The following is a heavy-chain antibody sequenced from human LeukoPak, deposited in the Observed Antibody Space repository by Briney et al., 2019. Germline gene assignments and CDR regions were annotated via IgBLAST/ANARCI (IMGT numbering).Heavy chain of an antibody. J-gene: IGHJ5*02. Sequence: SETLSLTCAVYGGSFSGYYWSWIRQPPGKGLEWIGEINHSGSTNYNPSFKSRVTISVDTSKNQFSLKLSSVTAADTAVCYCARGGEEDNWFDPWGQGTLVTVSS. CDR2: INHSGST. CDR1: GGSFSGYY. CDR3: ARGGEEDNWFDP. V-gene: IGHV4-34*01.